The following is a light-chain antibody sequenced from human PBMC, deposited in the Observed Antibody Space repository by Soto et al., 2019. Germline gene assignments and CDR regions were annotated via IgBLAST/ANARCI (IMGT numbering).Light chain of an antibody. CDR2: IAS. Sequence: EIVLTQTPGTLSLSPGERATLSCRASQSVRSDYLAWYQQKPGQAPRLLIYIASHRAPGIPDRFSGSGSGTDFTLASSRLEPEDLAVYYCQRYGTSPWTFGQGSKVEIK. J-gene: IGKJ1*01. CDR3: QRYGTSPWT. CDR1: QSVRSDY. V-gene: IGKV3-20*01.